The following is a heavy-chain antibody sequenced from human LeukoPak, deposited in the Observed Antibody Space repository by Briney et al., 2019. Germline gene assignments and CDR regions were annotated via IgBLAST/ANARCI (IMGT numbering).Heavy chain of an antibody. CDR2: ISSSGTTI. Sequence: GGSLRLSCAASGFTFSSYEMNWVRQAPGKGLEWLSYISSSGTTIKYADSGKGRFTISRDNAKNSLYLQVNSLRAEDTAVYYCARIMITVTTSDYWGQGTLVTVSS. D-gene: IGHD4-17*01. CDR1: GFTFSSYE. J-gene: IGHJ4*02. CDR3: ARIMITVTTSDY. V-gene: IGHV3-48*03.